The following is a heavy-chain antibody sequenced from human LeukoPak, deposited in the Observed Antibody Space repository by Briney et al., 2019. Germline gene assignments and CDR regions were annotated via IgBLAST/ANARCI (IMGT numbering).Heavy chain of an antibody. CDR2: IYYSGST. CDR3: ARVGLEILVD. D-gene: IGHD2-21*01. V-gene: IGHV4-59*01. Sequence: SETLSLTCTVSGGSISSYYWSWIRQPPGKGLEWIGYIYYSGSTNCNPSLKSRVTISVDTSKNQSSLKLSSVTAADTAVYYCARVGLEILVDWGQGTLVTVSS. CDR1: GGSISSYY. J-gene: IGHJ4*02.